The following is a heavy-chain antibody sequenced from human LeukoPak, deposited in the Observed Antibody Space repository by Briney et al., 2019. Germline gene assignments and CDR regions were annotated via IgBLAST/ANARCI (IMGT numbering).Heavy chain of an antibody. CDR3: ARGYLPYYYDSSGYYPLGY. CDR1: GGTFSSYA. CDR2: IIPIFGTA. J-gene: IGHJ4*02. Sequence: SVKVSCKASGGTFSSYAISWVRLAPGQGLEWIGGIIPIFGTANYAQKFQGRVTITADESTSTAYMELSSLRSEDTAVYYCARGYLPYYYDSSGYYPLGYWGQGTLVTVSS. V-gene: IGHV1-69*13. D-gene: IGHD3-22*01.